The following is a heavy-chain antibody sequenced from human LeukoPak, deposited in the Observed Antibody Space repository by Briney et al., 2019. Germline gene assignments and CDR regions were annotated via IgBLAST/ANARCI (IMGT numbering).Heavy chain of an antibody. Sequence: PGGSLRLSCAASGFTFSSYGMHWVRQAPGKGLEWVAFIRYDGSNKYYADSVKGRFTISRDNSKNTLYLQMNSLRAEDTAVYYCAKDDCFSTSCFYFDYWGQGTLVTVSS. D-gene: IGHD2-2*01. J-gene: IGHJ4*02. V-gene: IGHV3-30*02. CDR2: IRYDGSNK. CDR1: GFTFSSYG. CDR3: AKDDCFSTSCFYFDY.